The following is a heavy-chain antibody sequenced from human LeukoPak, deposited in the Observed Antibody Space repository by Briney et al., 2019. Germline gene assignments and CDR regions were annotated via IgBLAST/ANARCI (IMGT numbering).Heavy chain of an antibody. V-gene: IGHV3-48*01. CDR3: ARGGYSVYFFSGDY. D-gene: IGHD5/OR15-5a*01. CDR2: ISSSSNTI. CDR1: GFSFSSYS. Sequence: GGSLRLSCAASGFSFSSYSMNWVRQTPGKGLEWVSYISSSSNTIYYADSVKGRFTISRDNAKNSLYLHMNSLRAADTAVYYCARGGYSVYFFSGDYWGQGSLVTVSS. J-gene: IGHJ4*02.